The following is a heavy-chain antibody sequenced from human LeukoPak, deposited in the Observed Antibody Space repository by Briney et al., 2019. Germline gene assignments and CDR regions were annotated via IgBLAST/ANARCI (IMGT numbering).Heavy chain of an antibody. D-gene: IGHD3-22*01. CDR2: ISVYNGNT. Sequence: ASVKVSCKASGYTFTSYGISGVRQAPGQGLEWMGWISVYNGNTNHAPKPQGRVTMTTDTSTSTAYMALRSLRSDDTAVFYCARQGRSYYDSSDHQRLVMDYWGQGTLVTVSS. V-gene: IGHV1-18*01. CDR1: GYTFTSYG. J-gene: IGHJ4*02. CDR3: ARQGRSYYDSSDHQRLVMDY.